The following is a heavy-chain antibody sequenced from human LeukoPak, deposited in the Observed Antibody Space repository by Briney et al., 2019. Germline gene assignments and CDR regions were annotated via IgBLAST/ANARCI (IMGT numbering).Heavy chain of an antibody. D-gene: IGHD1/OR15-1a*01. V-gene: IGHV1-2*02. J-gene: IGHJ5*02. Sequence: ASVKVSCKASGYTFTGYYMHWVRQAPGQGLEWMGWINPNSGGTNYAQKFQGRVTMTRDTSTSTAYMELSRLRSDDTAVYYCARDLLYSGTTRGWFDPWGQGTLVTVSS. CDR2: INPNSGGT. CDR1: GYTFTGYY. CDR3: ARDLLYSGTTRGWFDP.